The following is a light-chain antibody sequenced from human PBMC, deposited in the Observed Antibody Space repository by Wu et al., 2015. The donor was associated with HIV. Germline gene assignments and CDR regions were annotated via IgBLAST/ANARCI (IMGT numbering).Light chain of an antibody. J-gene: IGKJ2*03. V-gene: IGKV1-NL1*01. CDR3: QQYANWPPLFS. CDR1: QGISNS. CDR2: AAS. Sequence: DIQMTQSPSSLSASVGDRVTITCRASQGISNSLAWYQQKPGKAPKFLLSAASRLESGVPSRFSGSGSGTDYTLTISSLQSEDSAVYFCQQYANWPPLFSFGQGTKLEIK.